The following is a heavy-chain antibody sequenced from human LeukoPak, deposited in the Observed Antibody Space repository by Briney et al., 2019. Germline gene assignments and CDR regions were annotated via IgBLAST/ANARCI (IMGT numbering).Heavy chain of an antibody. D-gene: IGHD4-23*01. J-gene: IGHJ4*02. Sequence: SETLSLTCTVSGGSISSYYWSWIRQPPGKGLEWIGYIYYSGSTNYNPSLKSRVTISVDTSKNQFSLKVSSVTAADTAVYYCARGTVTTMVYWGQGTLVTVSS. CDR3: ARGTVTTMVY. CDR1: GGSISSYY. V-gene: IGHV4-59*08. CDR2: IYYSGST.